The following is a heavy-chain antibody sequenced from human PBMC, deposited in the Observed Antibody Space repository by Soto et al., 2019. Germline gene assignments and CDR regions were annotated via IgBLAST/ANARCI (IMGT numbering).Heavy chain of an antibody. D-gene: IGHD2-15*01. CDR1: GFTFSSYS. V-gene: IGHV3-21*01. J-gene: IGHJ3*02. Sequence: EVQLVESGGGLVKPGGSLRLSCAASGFTFSSYSMNWVRQAPGKGLEWVSSISSSSSYIYYADSVKGRFTISRDNAKNSLYLQMNSLRAEDTAVYYCARYCSGGSCSSDDAFDIWGQGKMVTVSS. CDR2: ISSSSSYI. CDR3: ARYCSGGSCSSDDAFDI.